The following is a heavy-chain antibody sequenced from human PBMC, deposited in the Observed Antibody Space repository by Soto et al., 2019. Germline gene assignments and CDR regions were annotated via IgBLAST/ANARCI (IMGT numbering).Heavy chain of an antibody. CDR3: ATDSGGPPLNRFDS. D-gene: IGHD3-10*01. Sequence: SETLSLTCTVSAGALREFGHFWTWIRQRPGRGLEWIGYSTYTGVTYYSPSLQSRISISVDTSKNQFSLTRNSVTAADTAVYYCATDSGGPPLNRFDSWGQGTLVTVSS. CDR1: AGALREFGHF. V-gene: IGHV4-31*03. J-gene: IGHJ5*01. CDR2: STYTGVT.